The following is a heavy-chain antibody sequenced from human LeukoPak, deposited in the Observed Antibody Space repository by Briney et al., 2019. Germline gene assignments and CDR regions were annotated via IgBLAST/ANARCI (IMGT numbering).Heavy chain of an antibody. CDR1: GFTFSSYA. CDR3: AIYGCNWY. V-gene: IGHV3-23*01. J-gene: IGHJ4*02. D-gene: IGHD5-24*01. Sequence: GGSLRLSCAASGFTFSSYAMSWVRQAPGEGLEWVSAISGSGGSTYYADSVKALFTINRDNSKYLLYLQMNSQRADDSAVYCCAIYGCNWYWGQGTLVTVSA. CDR2: ISGSGGST.